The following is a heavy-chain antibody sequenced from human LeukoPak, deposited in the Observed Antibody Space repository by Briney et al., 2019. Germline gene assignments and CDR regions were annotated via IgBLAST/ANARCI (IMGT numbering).Heavy chain of an antibody. CDR1: EFTFSNYW. CDR2: IKGDGSST. D-gene: IGHD3-22*01. V-gene: IGHV3-74*01. CDR3: ARDPDSGGYSTFQL. Sequence: GGSLRLSCAASEFTFSNYWMHWVRQAPGKGLVWVSRIKGDGSSTTYADSVKGRFTISRDNARKMLCLQMNSLRAEDTAVYYCARDPDSGGYSTFQLWGQGTLVTVSS. J-gene: IGHJ1*01.